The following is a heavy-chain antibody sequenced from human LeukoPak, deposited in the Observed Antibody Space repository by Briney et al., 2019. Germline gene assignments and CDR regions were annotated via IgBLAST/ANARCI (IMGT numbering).Heavy chain of an antibody. CDR3: AKSGRIAVAGRSWFDP. J-gene: IGHJ5*02. Sequence: PGGSLRLSCAASGFTFSSYGMHWVRQAPGKGLEWVAVISYDGSNKYYADSVKGRFTISRDNSKNTLYLQMNSLRAEDTAVYYCAKSGRIAVAGRSWFDPWGQGTLVTVSS. D-gene: IGHD6-19*01. CDR1: GFTFSSYG. V-gene: IGHV3-30*18. CDR2: ISYDGSNK.